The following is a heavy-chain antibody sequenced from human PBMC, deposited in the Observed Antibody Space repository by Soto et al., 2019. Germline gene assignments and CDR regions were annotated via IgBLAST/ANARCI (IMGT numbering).Heavy chain of an antibody. Sequence: QVRLRESGPGLVRPSETLSLTCSVSGGSISTYYWSWIRQPAGKGLEWIGRIYRSGGTNFNPSLMSRGSMSVDTSKNQFSLKLSSVVAADTAVYYCARGAAAGVDYGMDVWGQGTTVTVS. V-gene: IGHV4-4*07. CDR1: GGSISTYY. J-gene: IGHJ6*02. D-gene: IGHD6-13*01. CDR3: ARGAAAGVDYGMDV. CDR2: IYRSGGT.